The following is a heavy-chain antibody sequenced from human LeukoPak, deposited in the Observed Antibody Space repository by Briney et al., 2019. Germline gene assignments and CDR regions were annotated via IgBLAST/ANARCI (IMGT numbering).Heavy chain of an antibody. CDR3: ARVQGLSSRPFDY. CDR1: GGSLYSGGDH. J-gene: IGHJ4*02. CDR2: IYYRGGST. V-gene: IGHV4-31*03. D-gene: IGHD3-10*01. Sequence: SETLSLTCTVSGGSLYSGGDHCSWIRQHPGKGLEWIGYIYYRGGSTYYNPSLKSRVTISVDTSKNQFSLKLSSVTAAYTAVHYCARVQGLSSRPFDYWGQGTLVTVSS.